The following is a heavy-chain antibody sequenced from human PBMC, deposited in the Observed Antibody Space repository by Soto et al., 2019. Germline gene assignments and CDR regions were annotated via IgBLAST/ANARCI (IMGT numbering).Heavy chain of an antibody. D-gene: IGHD2-2*01. CDR3: AKDLGIVVVPAVRPNNDAFDI. Sequence: GGSLRLSCAASGFTFSSYAMSWVRQAPGKGLEWVSAISGSGGSTYYADSVKGRFTISRDNSKNTLYLQMNSLRAEDTAVYYCAKDLGIVVVPAVRPNNDAFDIWGQGTMVTVS. CDR2: ISGSGGST. J-gene: IGHJ3*02. V-gene: IGHV3-23*01. CDR1: GFTFSSYA.